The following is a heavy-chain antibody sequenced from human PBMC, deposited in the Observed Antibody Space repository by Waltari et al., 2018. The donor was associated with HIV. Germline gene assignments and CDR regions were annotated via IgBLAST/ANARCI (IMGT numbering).Heavy chain of an antibody. CDR2: FDPENGET. Sequence: QAQLVQSAADVKKLGASVKVSCKVSGYTITELSMHWARQAPGKGLEWMGGFDPENGETIYAPKYQGRGTRAEDTSTDTAYMELSSLRSEDAAVYYCATTRIVVDKKLGWWNWFDPWGQGTLVTVSS. J-gene: IGHJ5*02. V-gene: IGHV1-24*01. D-gene: IGHD3-22*01. CDR1: GYTITELS. CDR3: ATTRIVVDKKLGWWNWFDP.